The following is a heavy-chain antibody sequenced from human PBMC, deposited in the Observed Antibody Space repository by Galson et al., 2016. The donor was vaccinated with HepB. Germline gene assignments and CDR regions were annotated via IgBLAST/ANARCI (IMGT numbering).Heavy chain of an antibody. Sequence: SPRLSCAASGFTSSTYAMSWVRQAPGKGLEWVSAISATGSSTYYADSVKGRFTISKDNSKNTLYLQMNGLRTEDTAIYYCATNGPQLYFHWLNSFDYWGQGTLVTVSS. CDR3: ATNGPQLYFHWLNSFDY. V-gene: IGHV3-23*01. CDR1: GFTSSTYA. CDR2: ISATGSST. J-gene: IGHJ4*02. D-gene: IGHD3-9*01.